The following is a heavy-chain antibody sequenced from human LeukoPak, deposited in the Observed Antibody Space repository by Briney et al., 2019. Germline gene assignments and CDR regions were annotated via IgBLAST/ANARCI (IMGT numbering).Heavy chain of an antibody. CDR3: ARDGGYGGNSEPDAFDI. D-gene: IGHD4-23*01. CDR2: IYSGGST. V-gene: IGHV3-66*02. Sequence: GGSLGLSCAASGFTVSSNYMSWVRQAPGKGLEWVSVIYSGGSTYYADSVKGRFTISRDNSKNTLYLQMNSLRAEDTAVYYCARDGGYGGNSEPDAFDIWGQGTMVTVSS. CDR1: GFTVSSNY. J-gene: IGHJ3*02.